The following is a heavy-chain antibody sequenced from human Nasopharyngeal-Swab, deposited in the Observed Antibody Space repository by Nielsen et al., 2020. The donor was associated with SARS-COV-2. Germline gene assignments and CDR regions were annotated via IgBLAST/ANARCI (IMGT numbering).Heavy chain of an antibody. V-gene: IGHV3-11*04. D-gene: IGHD4-17*01. CDR2: ISSSGSTI. CDR3: SRSNGDDYVDPQESYYFDY. CDR1: GFTFRDYD. J-gene: IGHJ4*02. Sequence: SCAATGFTFRDYDKSRNRQAPGKGQERESYISSSGSTIYYADSVKGRFTISRDNAKNSLYLQMNSLRAEDTAVYYCSRSNGDDYVDPQESYYFDYWGQGTLVTVSS.